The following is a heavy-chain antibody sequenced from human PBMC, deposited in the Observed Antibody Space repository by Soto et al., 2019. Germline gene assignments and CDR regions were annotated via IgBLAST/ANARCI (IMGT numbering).Heavy chain of an antibody. CDR1: GFTFDDYA. CDR2: ISWNSGSI. Sequence: PGGSLRLSCAASGFTFDDYAMHWVRQAPGKGLEWVSGISWNSGSIGYADSVKGRFTISRDNAKNSLYLQMNSLRAEDTALYYCAKEGACSGGSCYGRYYYGMDVWGQGTTVTVSS. CDR3: AKEGACSGGSCYGRYYYGMDV. D-gene: IGHD2-15*01. V-gene: IGHV3-9*01. J-gene: IGHJ6*02.